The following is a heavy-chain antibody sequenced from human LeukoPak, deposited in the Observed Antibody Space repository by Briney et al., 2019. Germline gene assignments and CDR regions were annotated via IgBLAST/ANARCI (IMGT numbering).Heavy chain of an antibody. V-gene: IGHV3-30*18. CDR3: AKSPGVLLWFGSFDY. Sequence: PGRSLRPSCATSGFTFSNYGMHWVRQAPGKGLEWVAIISYDGSNKFYTDSVKGRFTISRDNSKNTLYLQMNSLRVEDTAVYYCAKSPGVLLWFGSFDYWGLGTLVTVSS. CDR2: ISYDGSNK. D-gene: IGHD3-10*01. CDR1: GFTFSNYG. J-gene: IGHJ4*02.